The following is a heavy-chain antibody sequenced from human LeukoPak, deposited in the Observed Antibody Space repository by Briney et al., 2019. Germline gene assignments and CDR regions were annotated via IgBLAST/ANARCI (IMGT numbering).Heavy chain of an antibody. V-gene: IGHV1-69*04. CDR1: GGTFSSYA. D-gene: IGHD1-14*01. Sequence: ASVKVSCKASGGTFSSYAISWVRQAPGQGLEWMGRIIPILGIANYAQKFQGRVTITADKSTSTAYMELSSLRSEDTAVYYCAREYTRERFDPWGQGTLVTVSS. CDR3: AREYTRERFDP. J-gene: IGHJ5*02. CDR2: IIPILGIA.